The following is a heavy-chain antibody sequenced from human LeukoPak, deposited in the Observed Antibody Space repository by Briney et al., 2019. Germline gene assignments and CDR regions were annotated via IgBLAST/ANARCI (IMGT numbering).Heavy chain of an antibody. CDR2: IYYSGST. V-gene: IGHV4-59*12. CDR1: GGSISSYY. Sequence: SETLSLTCTVSGGSISSYYWSWIRQPPGKGLEWIGYIYYSGSTNYNPSLKSRVTISVDTSKNQLSLKLNSVTAADTAVHYCARALGAFDIWGQGTMVTVS. CDR3: ARALGAFDI. J-gene: IGHJ3*02.